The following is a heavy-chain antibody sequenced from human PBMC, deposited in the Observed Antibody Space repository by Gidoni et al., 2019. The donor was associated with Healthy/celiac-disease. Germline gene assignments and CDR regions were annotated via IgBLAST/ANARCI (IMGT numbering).Heavy chain of an antibody. J-gene: IGHJ2*01. D-gene: IGHD1-26*01. Sequence: EVQLLESGGGLVQPGGSLRLSCAASGCTFSSYAMGWVRTAPGKGLEWVSAISGSGGSTYYADSVKGRFTISRDNSKNTLYLQMNSLRAEDTAVYYCATYSGSYRSYWYFDLWGRGTLVTVSS. CDR3: ATYSGSYRSYWYFDL. CDR2: ISGSGGST. V-gene: IGHV3-23*01. CDR1: GCTFSSYA.